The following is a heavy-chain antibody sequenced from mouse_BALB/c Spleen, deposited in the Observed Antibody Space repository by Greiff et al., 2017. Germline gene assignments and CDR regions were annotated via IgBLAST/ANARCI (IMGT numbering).Heavy chain of an antibody. CDR3: ARESYDYDLYYFDY. CDR2: IYPGGGYT. D-gene: IGHD2-4*01. Sequence: VKLQESGAELVRPGTSVKISCKASGYTFTNYWLGWVKQRPGHGLEWIGDIYPGGGYTNYNEKFKGKATLTADTSSSTAYMQLSSLTSEDSAVYFCARESYDYDLYYFDYWGQGTTLTVSS. J-gene: IGHJ2*01. CDR1: GYTFTNYW. V-gene: IGHV1-63*02.